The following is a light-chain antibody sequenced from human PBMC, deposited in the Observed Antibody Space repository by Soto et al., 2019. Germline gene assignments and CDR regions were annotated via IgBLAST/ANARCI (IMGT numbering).Light chain of an antibody. CDR2: DVT. V-gene: IGLV2-14*01. J-gene: IGLJ1*01. Sequence: QSALTQPASVSGSPGQSITISCTGTSSDVGGYNYVSWYQQHPVKAPKLMIYDVTNRPSGVSDRFSGSKSGNTASLTISGLQAEDEVDYYCSSYTSTSTPYVFGTGTTLTVL. CDR1: SSDVGGYNY. CDR3: SSYTSTSTPYV.